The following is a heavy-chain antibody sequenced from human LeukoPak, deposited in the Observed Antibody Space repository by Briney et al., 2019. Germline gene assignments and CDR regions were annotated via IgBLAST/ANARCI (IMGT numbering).Heavy chain of an antibody. CDR2: INPNSGGT. D-gene: IGHD1-26*01. J-gene: IGHJ4*02. CDR3: ARAKTVGATRPPDY. CDR1: GYTFTGYY. V-gene: IGHV1-2*02. Sequence: ASVKVSCKASGYTFTGYYMHWARQAPGQGLEWMGWINPNSGGTNYAQKFQGRVTMTRDTSISTAYMELSRLRSDDTAVYYCARAKTVGATRPPDYWGQGTLVTVSS.